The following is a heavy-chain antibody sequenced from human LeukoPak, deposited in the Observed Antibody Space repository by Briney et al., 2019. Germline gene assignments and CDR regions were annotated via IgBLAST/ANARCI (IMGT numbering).Heavy chain of an antibody. V-gene: IGHV7-4-1*02. Sequence: EASVKVSCKASGYTFTSYAMNWVRQAPGQGLEWMGWINTNTGNPTYAQGFTGRFVFSLDTSVSTAYLQISSLKAEDTAVYYCARADRVVAATLDAFDIWGQGTMVTVSS. CDR3: ARADRVVAATLDAFDI. J-gene: IGHJ3*02. D-gene: IGHD2-15*01. CDR1: GYTFTSYA. CDR2: INTNTGNP.